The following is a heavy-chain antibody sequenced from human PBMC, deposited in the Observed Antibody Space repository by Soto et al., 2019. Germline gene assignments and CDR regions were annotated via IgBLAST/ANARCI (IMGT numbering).Heavy chain of an antibody. CDR3: AKDGGTYYDILTGHYNWGGFDY. CDR2: ISGSGGST. J-gene: IGHJ4*02. V-gene: IGHV3-23*01. D-gene: IGHD3-9*01. CDR1: GFTFSSYA. Sequence: GGSLRLSCAASGFTFSSYAMSWVRQAPGKGLEWVSAISGSGGSTYYADSVKGRFTISRDNSKNTLYLQMNSLRAEDTAVYYCAKDGGTYYDILTGHYNWGGFDYWGQGTLVTVSS.